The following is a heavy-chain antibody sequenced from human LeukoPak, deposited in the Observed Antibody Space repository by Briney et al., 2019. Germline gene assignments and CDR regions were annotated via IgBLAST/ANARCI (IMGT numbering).Heavy chain of an antibody. V-gene: IGHV3-7*04. CDR1: GFTFSNYW. CDR2: IKEDGGEK. D-gene: IGHD3-3*01. Sequence: GGSLRLSCAASGFTFSNYWMTWVRQAPGKGLEWVAHIKEDGGEKHYVDPVKGRFTISRDNAKNSLYLQMNSLRAEDTAMYYCARAWRYYDFWSGYSDYYGMDVWGQGTTVTVSS. J-gene: IGHJ6*02. CDR3: ARAWRYYDFWSGYSDYYGMDV.